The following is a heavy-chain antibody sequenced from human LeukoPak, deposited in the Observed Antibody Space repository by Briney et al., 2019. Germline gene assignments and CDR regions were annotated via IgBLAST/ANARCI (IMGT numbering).Heavy chain of an antibody. CDR3: ASRLMGRGY. D-gene: IGHD6-6*01. CDR1: GGSISSSSYY. J-gene: IGHJ4*02. CDR2: IYYSGST. V-gene: IGHV4-39*07. Sequence: SETLSLICTVSGGSISSSSYYCGSVCQPPGEGLEWIGSIYYSGSTYYNPSLKSRVTISVDTSKNQFSLKLSSVTAADTAVYYCASRLMGRGYWGQGTLVTVSS.